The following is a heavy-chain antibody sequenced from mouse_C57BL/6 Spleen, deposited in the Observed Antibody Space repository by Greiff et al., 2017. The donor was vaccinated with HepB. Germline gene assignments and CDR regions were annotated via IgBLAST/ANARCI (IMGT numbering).Heavy chain of an antibody. CDR3: AREDYDGLSFAY. CDR1: GYAFSSSW. D-gene: IGHD2-4*01. J-gene: IGHJ3*01. CDR2: IYPGDGDT. V-gene: IGHV1-82*01. Sequence: VQLQQSGPELVKPGASVKISCKASGYAFSSSWMNWVKQRPGKGLEWIGRIYPGDGDTNYNGKFKGKATLTADKSSSTASMQRSSLTSEDSAVYFCAREDYDGLSFAYWGQGTLVTVSA.